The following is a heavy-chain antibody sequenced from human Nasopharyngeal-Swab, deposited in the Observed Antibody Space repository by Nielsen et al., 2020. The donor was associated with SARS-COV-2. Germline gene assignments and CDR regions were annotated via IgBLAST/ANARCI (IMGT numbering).Heavy chain of an antibody. D-gene: IGHD1-14*01. Sequence: GGSLRLACAASGFAFSGSAMHWVRQASGKGLEWVGRIRSKANSYATAYAASVKGRFTISRDDSKNTAYLQMNSLKTEDTAVYYCTSRNPETGSYWGQGTLVTVSS. J-gene: IGHJ4*02. CDR3: TSRNPETGSY. CDR1: GFAFSGSA. V-gene: IGHV3-73*01. CDR2: IRSKANSYAT.